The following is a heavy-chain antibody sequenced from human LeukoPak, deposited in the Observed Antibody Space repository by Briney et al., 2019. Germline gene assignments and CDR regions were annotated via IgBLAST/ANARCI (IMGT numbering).Heavy chain of an antibody. CDR1: GFTFTNYW. V-gene: IGHV3-74*03. CDR2: INSDESST. J-gene: IGHJ4*02. Sequence: GGSLRLSCAASGFTFTNYWMHLVRQAPGKGLVWVSRINSDESSTTYADSVKGRFTISRDNAKNTLDLQMNSLRAEDTAVYYCVGGGSSSWYHFDYWGQGTLVTVSS. D-gene: IGHD6-13*01. CDR3: VGGGSSSWYHFDY.